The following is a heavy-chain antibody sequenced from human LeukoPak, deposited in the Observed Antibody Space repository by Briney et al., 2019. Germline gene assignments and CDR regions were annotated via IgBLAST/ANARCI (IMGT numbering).Heavy chain of an antibody. V-gene: IGHV1-18*01. Sequence: ASVKVSCKASGYTFTSYDITWVRQAPGQGLEWMGWISTYNGNTNYAQNLQGRVTMTTDTSTSTAYMELRSLRSDDTAVYYCAKTPDFWSGYPRAGMDVWGQGTTVTVSS. J-gene: IGHJ6*02. D-gene: IGHD3-3*01. CDR2: ISTYNGNT. CDR1: GYTFTSYD. CDR3: AKTPDFWSGYPRAGMDV.